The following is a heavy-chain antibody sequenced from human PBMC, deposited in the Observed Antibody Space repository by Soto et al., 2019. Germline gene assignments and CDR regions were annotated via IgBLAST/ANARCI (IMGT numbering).Heavy chain of an antibody. J-gene: IGHJ5*02. CDR2: IYYSGST. Sequence: SETLSLTCTVSGGSISSSSYYWGWIRQPPGKGLEWIGSIYYSGSTYYNPSLKSRVTISVDTSKNQFSLKLSSVSAADTAVYYCARRGREYSXSWYLDPEYKTEVWFDPWGQGTLVTVSS. V-gene: IGHV4-39*01. CDR1: GGSISSSSYY. CDR3: ARRGREYSXSWYLDPEYKTEVWFDP. D-gene: IGHD6-13*01.